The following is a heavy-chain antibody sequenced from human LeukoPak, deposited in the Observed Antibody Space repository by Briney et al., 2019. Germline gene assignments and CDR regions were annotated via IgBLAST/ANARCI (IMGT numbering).Heavy chain of an antibody. CDR2: INPNSGGT. J-gene: IGHJ4*02. D-gene: IGHD3-3*01. V-gene: IGHV1-2*02. CDR1: GYTFTGYY. CDR3: ARYNGIFGDDAFDY. Sequence: ASVKVSCKASGYTFTGYYMHWVRQAPGQGLEWMGWINPNSGGTNYAQKFQGRVTMTRETSISTAYMELSRLRSDDTAVYYCARYNGIFGDDAFDYWGQGTLVTVSS.